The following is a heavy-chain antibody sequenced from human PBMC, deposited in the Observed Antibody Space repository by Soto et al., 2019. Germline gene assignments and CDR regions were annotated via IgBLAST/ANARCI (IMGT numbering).Heavy chain of an antibody. V-gene: IGHV3-30*18. CDR2: ISYDGSNK. CDR1: VFTFSSSG. Sequence: GGSLRLSCAASVFTFSSSGMHWVRQAPGKGLEWVAVISYDGSNKYYADSVKGRFTISRDNSKNTLYLQMNSLRAEDTAVYYCAKWSGVYYYYYGMDVWGQGTTVTVSS. CDR3: AKWSGVYYYYYGMDV. D-gene: IGHD3-10*01. J-gene: IGHJ6*02.